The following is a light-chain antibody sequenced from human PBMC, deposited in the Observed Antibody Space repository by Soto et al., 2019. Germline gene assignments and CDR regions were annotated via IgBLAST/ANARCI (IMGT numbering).Light chain of an antibody. Sequence: EIVLTQSPGTLSLSPGDRATLSCRASQSVSSNYLAWYQQKPGQAPRLLIYGASSRATGIPDRFSGSGSGTDFTLTISRLEPEHFALYYCQRYGTSLPLTFGGGTKVEIK. V-gene: IGKV3-20*01. CDR1: QSVSSNY. CDR3: QRYGTSLPLT. J-gene: IGKJ4*01. CDR2: GAS.